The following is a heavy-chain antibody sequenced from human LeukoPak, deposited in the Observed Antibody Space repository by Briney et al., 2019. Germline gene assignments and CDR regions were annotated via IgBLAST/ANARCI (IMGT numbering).Heavy chain of an antibody. J-gene: IGHJ4*02. CDR1: GGSISSYY. CDR3: ARVCVGGDCSLLGYYFDY. Sequence: SETLSLTCTVSGGSISSYYWSWIRQPAGKGLEWIGRIYTSGSTNYNPSLKSRVTMSVDTSKNQFSLKLSSVTAADTAVYYCARVCVGGDCSLLGYYFDYWGQGTLVTVSS. CDR2: IYTSGST. D-gene: IGHD2-21*02. V-gene: IGHV4-4*07.